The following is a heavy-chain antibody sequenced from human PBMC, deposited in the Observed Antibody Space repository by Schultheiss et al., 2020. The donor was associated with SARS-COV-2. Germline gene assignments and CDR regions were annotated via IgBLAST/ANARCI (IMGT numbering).Heavy chain of an antibody. CDR3: ATLGAYCSGGSCYSRVGSWFDP. V-gene: IGHV1-69*13. Sequence: SVKVSCKASGGTFSSYAISWVRQAPGQGLEWMGGIIPIFGTANYAQKFQGRLTVTADESSSTTYMELNSLTSEDTAVYYCATLGAYCSGGSCYSRVGSWFDPWGQGTLVTVSS. J-gene: IGHJ5*02. CDR1: GGTFSSYA. D-gene: IGHD2-15*01. CDR2: IIPIFGTA.